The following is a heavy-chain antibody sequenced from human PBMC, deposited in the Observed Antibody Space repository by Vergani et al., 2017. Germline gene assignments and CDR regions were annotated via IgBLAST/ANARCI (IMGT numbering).Heavy chain of an antibody. J-gene: IGHJ6*03. Sequence: EVQLVESGGGLVQPGGSLRLSCAASGFTVSSNYMSWVRQAPGKGLEWVSVIYSGGSTYYADSVKGRFTISRHNSKNTLYLQMNSLRAEDTAVYYCARGNGYYYGSGSYYGGYYYYMDVWGKGTTVTVSS. CDR2: IYSGGST. V-gene: IGHV3-53*04. CDR1: GFTVSSNY. CDR3: ARGNGYYYGSGSYYGGYYYYMDV. D-gene: IGHD3-10*01.